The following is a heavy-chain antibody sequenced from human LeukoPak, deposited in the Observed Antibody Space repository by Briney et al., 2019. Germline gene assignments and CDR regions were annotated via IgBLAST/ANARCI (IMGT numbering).Heavy chain of an antibody. Sequence: KSSETLSLTCTVSGGSISSGGYYWSWIRQHPGKGLEWIGYIYYSGSTYYNPSLKSRVTVSVDTSKNQFSLKLSSVTAADTAVYYCASGTGYSPAWFDPWGQGTLVTVSS. D-gene: IGHD2-21*01. CDR2: IYYSGST. CDR1: GGSISSGGYY. CDR3: ASGTGYSPAWFDP. J-gene: IGHJ5*02. V-gene: IGHV4-31*03.